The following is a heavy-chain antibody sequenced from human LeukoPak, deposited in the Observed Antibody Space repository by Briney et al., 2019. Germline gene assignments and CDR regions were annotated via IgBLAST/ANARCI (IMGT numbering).Heavy chain of an antibody. V-gene: IGHV1-46*03. CDR1: GYTFTGYY. CDR3: ARDLRDPYYYYYMDV. J-gene: IGHJ6*03. Sequence: ASVKVSCKASGYTFTGYYMHWVRQAPGQGLEWMGIINPSGGSTSYAQKFQGRVTMTRDTSTSTVYMELSSLRSEDTAVYYCARDLRDPYYYYYMDVWGKGTTVTVSS. D-gene: IGHD5-12*01. CDR2: INPSGGST.